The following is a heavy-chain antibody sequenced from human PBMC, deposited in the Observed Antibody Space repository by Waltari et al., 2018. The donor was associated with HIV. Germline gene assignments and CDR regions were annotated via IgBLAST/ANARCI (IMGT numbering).Heavy chain of an antibody. CDR1: GSTFT. V-gene: IGHV1-3*01. CDR3: AKGFVGDNYGWYFVL. CDR2: LNPGHGNT. J-gene: IGHJ2*01. Sequence: QVQLVQSGAEVKKPGASVKVSCTASGSTFTMHWVRQAPGQRLEWLGWLNPGHGNTRNSATSQGRITITRNTSASTAYMGLRGRGNEDTALYSCAKGFVGDNYGWYFVLWGRGTLVTVSS. D-gene: IGHD4-17*01.